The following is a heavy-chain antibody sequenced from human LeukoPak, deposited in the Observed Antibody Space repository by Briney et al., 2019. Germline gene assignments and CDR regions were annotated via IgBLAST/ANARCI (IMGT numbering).Heavy chain of an antibody. CDR1: GGSISSYY. V-gene: IGHV4-59*01. CDR2: VYYSGST. Sequence: SETLSLTCTVSGGSISSYYWSWIRQPPGKGLEWIAYVYYSGSTNYSPSLKSRVTISVDTSKNEFSLKLSSVTAADTAVYYCARVVYSGYDFRGAMDVWGKGTTVTVSS. D-gene: IGHD5-12*01. CDR3: ARVVYSGYDFRGAMDV. J-gene: IGHJ6*03.